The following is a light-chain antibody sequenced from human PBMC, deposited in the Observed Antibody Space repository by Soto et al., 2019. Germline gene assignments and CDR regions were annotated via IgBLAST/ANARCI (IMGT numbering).Light chain of an antibody. Sequence: QSALTQPASVSGSPGQSITISCTGTSSDVGGWNYVSWYQQVPGKAPKLMIYEVRNRPSGVSDRFSGSKSGNTASLTISGLQAEDEADYYCSSYTSSTTLMIFGTGTKLTVL. V-gene: IGLV2-14*01. CDR1: SSDVGGWNY. CDR2: EVR. J-gene: IGLJ1*01. CDR3: SSYTSSTTLMI.